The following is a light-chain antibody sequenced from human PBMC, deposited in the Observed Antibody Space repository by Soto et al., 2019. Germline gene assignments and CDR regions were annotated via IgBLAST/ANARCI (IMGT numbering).Light chain of an antibody. CDR3: QQYNICPPS. Sequence: EIVMTQSPATLSVSPGERATLSCRASQSVSSNLAWYQQKPGQAPRLLIYGASTRTTGNPARFSGSGSGTDFTPAISGLQSEDFAVYYCQQYNICPPSFGRGTKVAIK. J-gene: IGKJ1*01. CDR1: QSVSSN. V-gene: IGKV3-15*01. CDR2: GAS.